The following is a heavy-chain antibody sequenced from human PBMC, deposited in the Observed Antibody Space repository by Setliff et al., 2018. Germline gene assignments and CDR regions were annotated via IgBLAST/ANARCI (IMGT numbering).Heavy chain of an antibody. V-gene: IGHV3-7*03. D-gene: IGHD6-13*01. CDR3: ASEPGIAAAGMDY. CDR1: GFSFSNYW. Sequence: PGGSLRLSCAASGFSFSNYWMSWVRQAPGKGLEWVANINQDGSEKYFVGSVKGRFTISRDNSKNTLYLQMNSLRAEDTAVYYCASEPGIAAAGMDYWGQGTLVTVSS. J-gene: IGHJ4*02. CDR2: INQDGSEK.